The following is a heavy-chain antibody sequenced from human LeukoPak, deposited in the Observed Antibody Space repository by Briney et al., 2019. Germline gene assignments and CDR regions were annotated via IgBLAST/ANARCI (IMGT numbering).Heavy chain of an antibody. CDR2: IKQDGSEK. Sequence: GGSLRLSCAASGFTFSSYWMSWVRQAPGKGLEWVANIKQDGSEKYYVDSVKGRFTISRDNAKNSLCLQMHSLRAEDTAVYYCARDLHTPGYYYYYMDVWGKGTTVTVSS. J-gene: IGHJ6*03. D-gene: IGHD4-11*01. V-gene: IGHV3-7*01. CDR3: ARDLHTPGYYYYYMDV. CDR1: GFTFSSYW.